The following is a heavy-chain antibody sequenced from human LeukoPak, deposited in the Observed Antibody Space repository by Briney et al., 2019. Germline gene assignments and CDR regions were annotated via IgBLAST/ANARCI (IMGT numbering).Heavy chain of an antibody. CDR1: GYTFTGCY. CDR3: ARVSTVAATFDY. D-gene: IGHD2-15*01. CDR2: INPNSGDT. Sequence: GASVKVSCKASGYTFTGCYMHWVRQAPGQGLEWMGWINPNSGDTKYAQKFQGRVTMTRDTSISTTYMELSSLGSDDTAVYYCARVSTVAATFDYWGQGTLVTVSS. J-gene: IGHJ4*02. V-gene: IGHV1-2*02.